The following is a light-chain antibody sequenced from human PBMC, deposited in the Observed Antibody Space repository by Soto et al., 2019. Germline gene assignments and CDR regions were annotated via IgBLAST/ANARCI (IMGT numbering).Light chain of an antibody. V-gene: IGLV2-14*01. CDR2: DVS. J-gene: IGLJ1*01. Sequence: QSALTQPASVSGSPGQSITISCTGTSSDVGGYNYVSWCQQLPGKAPKLMIYDVSDRPSGVSNRFSGSKSGNTASLTISGLQAEDEADYYCSSYKSSSLYVFGTGTKVTVL. CDR3: SSYKSSSLYV. CDR1: SSDVGGYNY.